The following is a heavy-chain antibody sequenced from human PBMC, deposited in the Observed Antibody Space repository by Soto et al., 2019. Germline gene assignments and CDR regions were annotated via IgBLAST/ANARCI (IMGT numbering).Heavy chain of an antibody. CDR3: APIYGDYAYLES. CDR2: IYWDDDK. V-gene: IGHV2-5*02. Sequence: QITLKESGPTLVKPTQTLTLTCTFSGFSLSTSGVGVGWIRQPPGKALEWLALIYWDDDKRYSPSLKSRLTIXKXXSKTQVVLTMTNMDPVDTATYYCAPIYGDYAYLESWGQGTLVTVSS. D-gene: IGHD4-17*01. CDR1: GFSLSTSGVG. J-gene: IGHJ4*02.